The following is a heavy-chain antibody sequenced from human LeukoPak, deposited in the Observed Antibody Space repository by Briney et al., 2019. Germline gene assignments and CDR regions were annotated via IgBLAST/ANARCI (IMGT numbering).Heavy chain of an antibody. D-gene: IGHD2-2*01. CDR1: GGSISSSDFY. J-gene: IGHJ4*02. V-gene: IGHV4-39*01. CDR3: ARGSGYCSRTSCYLYHFES. CDR2: ISYSGNT. Sequence: SETLSLTCAVSGGSISSSDFYWGWIRQPPGKGLEWIGSISYSGNTYYNPSLKSRVTISVDTSKNQFSLKLSSVTAADTAVYYCARGSGYCSRTSCYLYHFESWGQGTLVTVSS.